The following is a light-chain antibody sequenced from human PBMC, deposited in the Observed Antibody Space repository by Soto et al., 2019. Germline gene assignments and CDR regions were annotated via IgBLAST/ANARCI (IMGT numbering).Light chain of an antibody. V-gene: IGLV2-8*01. CDR3: SSYAGSSNV. CDR1: SGDVGGHKY. Sequence: QSALTQPASVSGSPGQSITISCTGTSGDVGGHKYVSWYQQHPGKAPKLMIYEVNKRPSGVPDRFSGSKSGNTASLTVSGLQAEDEADYYCSSYAGSSNVFGTGTKLTVL. J-gene: IGLJ6*01. CDR2: EVN.